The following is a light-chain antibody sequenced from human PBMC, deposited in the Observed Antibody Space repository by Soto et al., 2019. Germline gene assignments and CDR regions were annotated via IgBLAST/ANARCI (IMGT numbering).Light chain of an antibody. J-gene: IGKJ5*01. V-gene: IGKV3-11*01. CDR3: QQRHRWPIT. CDR1: QSFRGL. CDR2: DAY. Sequence: EGLLTQSPVPLSLSPGERATLSCRASQSFRGLLAWYQQKPGQAPRLLIYDAYNRATGIPPRFSGSGSGTDFTLTISSLEPEDSAVYYCQQRHRWPITFGQGARLEIK.